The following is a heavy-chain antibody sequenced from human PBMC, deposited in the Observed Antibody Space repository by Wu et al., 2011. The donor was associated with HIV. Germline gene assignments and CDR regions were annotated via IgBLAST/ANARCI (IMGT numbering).Heavy chain of an antibody. CDR2: VDPEDGET. Sequence: EVQLVQSGAEVKKPGATVKISCKVSGYTFTDYYMHWVQQAPGKGLEWMGLVDPEDGETIYAEKFQGRVTISTDESTSTAFMELSSLRSEDTAVYYCARGPRETRYGMDVWGQGTTVTVSS. D-gene: IGHD3-16*01. CDR3: ARGPRETRYGMDV. J-gene: IGHJ6*02. V-gene: IGHV1-69-2*01. CDR1: GYTFTDYY.